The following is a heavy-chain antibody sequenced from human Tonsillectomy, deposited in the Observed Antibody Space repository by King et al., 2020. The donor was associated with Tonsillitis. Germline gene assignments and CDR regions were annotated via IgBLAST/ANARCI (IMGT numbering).Heavy chain of an antibody. CDR3: ARDPTIFGPMDV. V-gene: IGHV3-74*01. Sequence: VQLVESGGGLVQPGGSLRLSCAASGFTFSSYWMHWVLQAPGKGLVWVSRINSDGSSTSYAESVKGRFTISRDNAKNTLYLQMNSLRAEDTAVYYCARDPTIFGPMDVWGKGTTVTVSS. CDR1: GFTFSSYW. D-gene: IGHD3-9*01. J-gene: IGHJ6*03. CDR2: INSDGSST.